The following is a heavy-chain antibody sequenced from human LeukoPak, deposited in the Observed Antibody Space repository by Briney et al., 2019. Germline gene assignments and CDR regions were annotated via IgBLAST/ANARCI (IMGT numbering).Heavy chain of an antibody. Sequence: GGSLRLSCAASGFTFSSYNMNWVRQAPGKGLEWVSSISSSSSYIYYADSVKGRFTISRDNAKNSLYLQMNSLRAEDTAVYYCARDASTRSFDYWGQGTLVTVSS. CDR3: ARDASTRSFDY. CDR2: ISSSSSYI. J-gene: IGHJ4*02. CDR1: GFTFSSYN. V-gene: IGHV3-21*01.